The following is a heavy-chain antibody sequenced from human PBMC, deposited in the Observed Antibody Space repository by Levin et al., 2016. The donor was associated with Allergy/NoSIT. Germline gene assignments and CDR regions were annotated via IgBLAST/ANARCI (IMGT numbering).Heavy chain of an antibody. J-gene: IGHJ6*02. Sequence: SETLSLTCAVYGGSFSGYYWSWIRQPPGKGLEWIGEINHSGSTNYNPSLKSRVTISVDTSKNQFSLKLSSVTAADTAVYYCARGLIRGYYYYGMDVWGQGTTVTVSS. V-gene: IGHV4-34*01. CDR2: INHSGST. D-gene: IGHD2-8*01. CDR3: ARGLIRGYYYYGMDV. CDR1: GGSFSGYY.